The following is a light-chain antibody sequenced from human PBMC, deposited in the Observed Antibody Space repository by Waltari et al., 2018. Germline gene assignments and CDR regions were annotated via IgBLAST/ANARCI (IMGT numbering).Light chain of an antibody. CDR2: GGS. Sequence: EIVLTQSPDTLSLSPGERATLSCRASQSVRNNYLAWYQQTPGQAPRLLIYGGSNRATVISDRFSGSGSGTDFTLTISRLEPEDFTVYYCQQYSIRPWTFGQGTKVEI. CDR1: QSVRNNY. V-gene: IGKV3-20*01. CDR3: QQYSIRPWT. J-gene: IGKJ1*01.